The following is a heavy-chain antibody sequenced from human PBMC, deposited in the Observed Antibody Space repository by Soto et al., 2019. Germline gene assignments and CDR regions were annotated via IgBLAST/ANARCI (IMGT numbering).Heavy chain of an antibody. V-gene: IGHV3-21*01. D-gene: IGHD2-2*01. CDR3: ARGGGGVVVVPGANRGDF. CDR2: ISSSSSYM. Sequence: GGSLRLSCGASGFTFSSYNMNWVRQAPGKGLEWVSSISSSSSYMYYADSVKGRFTHPRDNAKNSLYLQMNSLRAEDTAVYYCARGGGGVVVVPGANRGDFWGQGT. J-gene: IGHJ4*02. CDR1: GFTFSSYN.